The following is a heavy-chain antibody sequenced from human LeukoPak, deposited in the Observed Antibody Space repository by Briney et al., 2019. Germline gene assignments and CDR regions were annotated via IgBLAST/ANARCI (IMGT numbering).Heavy chain of an antibody. Sequence: ASVSDSCKVSGSPHTELSCHWVRQPPGKEGEGLGGFDPDAGDTIYAKRFQGRVTMTEDISTDTAYMELSRLRSDVTAVYYCTILQNLSAAGRGAYWFDPWGQGTLVTVSS. J-gene: IGHJ5*02. D-gene: IGHD2-2*01. CDR3: TILQNLSAAGRGAYWFDP. CDR2: FDPDAGDT. V-gene: IGHV1-24*01. CDR1: GSPHTELS.